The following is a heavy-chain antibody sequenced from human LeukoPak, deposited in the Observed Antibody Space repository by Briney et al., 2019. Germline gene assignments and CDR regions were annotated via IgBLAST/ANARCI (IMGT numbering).Heavy chain of an antibody. CDR1: GDSISNGVKY. CDR2: IYHSGRS. Sequence: PSETLSLTCPVSGDSISNGVKYWSWIRQHPGRGLEWIGYIYHSGRSYYNPSLKSRITMSVDTSKNQFSLNLSSVTAADTAVYYCARDQVECTGGTCQSRVGFDFWGQGTLVTVSS. CDR3: ARDQVECTGGTCQSRVGFDF. V-gene: IGHV4-31*03. D-gene: IGHD2-8*02. J-gene: IGHJ4*02.